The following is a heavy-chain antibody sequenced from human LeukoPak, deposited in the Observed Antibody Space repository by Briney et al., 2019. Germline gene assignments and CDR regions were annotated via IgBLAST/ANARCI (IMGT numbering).Heavy chain of an antibody. D-gene: IGHD1-26*01. V-gene: IGHV3-9*01. J-gene: IGHJ4*02. CDR3: AKARVGATELIDY. CDR2: ISWNRGSI. CDR1: GFTLDDYA. Sequence: PGRSLRLSCAVSGFTLDDYAMHWVRHTPGKGLEWVSGISWNRGSIGYADSVKGRFTISREKDKKSLSLQMNSLRAEDTALYYCAKARVGATELIDYWGQGTLVTVSS.